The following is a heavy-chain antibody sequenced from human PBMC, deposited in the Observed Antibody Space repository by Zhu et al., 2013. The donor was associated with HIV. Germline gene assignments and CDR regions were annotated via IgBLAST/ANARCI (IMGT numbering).Heavy chain of an antibody. Sequence: QVTVMQSEAVVKKPGSSVRVSCKSTGGSFTHYAMNWVRQAPGQGLEWMGWINPKTGDTHYAQKLGGRVTMTRDTSSNTAYMDMSSLTSDDTAVYFCARDRLGRGGXGSCWHYWGQGTLVTVSS. CDR3: ARDRLGRGGXGSCWHY. J-gene: IGHJ4*02. CDR2: INPKTGDT. CDR1: GGSFTHYA. V-gene: IGHV1-2*02. D-gene: IGHD2-15*01.